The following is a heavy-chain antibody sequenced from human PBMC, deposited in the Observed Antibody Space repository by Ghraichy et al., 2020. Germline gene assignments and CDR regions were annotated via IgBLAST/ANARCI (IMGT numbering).Heavy chain of an antibody. Sequence: SETLSLTCDVYDGSFSAYYWTWVRQPPGRGLEWIGEINHRGSTNYNPSLKSRVTISVYTSKIQFSLSLSSVTDADTAVYYCARGLVGISHWGQGTLVTVSS. J-gene: IGHJ4*02. CDR2: INHRGST. V-gene: IGHV4-34*01. D-gene: IGHD1-26*01. CDR1: DGSFSAYY. CDR3: ARGLVGISH.